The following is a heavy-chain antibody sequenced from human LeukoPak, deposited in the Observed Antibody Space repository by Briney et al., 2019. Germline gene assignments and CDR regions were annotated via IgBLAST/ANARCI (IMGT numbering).Heavy chain of an antibody. D-gene: IGHD2-2*01. CDR3: ARETPYCSSTSCYSDAFDI. Sequence: SETLSLTCTVSGGSISSSSYYWGWIRQPPGKGLEWIGSIYYSGSTYYNPSLKSRVTISVDTSKNQFSLKLSSVTAADTAVYYCARETPYCSSTSCYSDAFDIWGQGTMVTVSS. CDR2: IYYSGST. CDR1: GGSISSSSYY. V-gene: IGHV4-39*07. J-gene: IGHJ3*02.